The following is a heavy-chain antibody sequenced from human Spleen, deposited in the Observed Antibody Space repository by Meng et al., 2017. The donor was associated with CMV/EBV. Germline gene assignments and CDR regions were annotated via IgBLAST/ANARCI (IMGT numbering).Heavy chain of an antibody. CDR2: LYSGGNT. D-gene: IGHD1-26*01. V-gene: IGHV3-66*02. J-gene: IGHJ5*02. CDR1: GIIVSTNH. CDR3: ARDAGEWELPGLGGLSRKYNWFDP. Sequence: GESLKISCAASGIIVSTNHMHWVRQAPGRGLEWVSILYSGGNTYYSESVRGRFTISRDNSKNTLYLQMNSLRAEDTAVYYCARDAGEWELPGLGGLSRKYNWFDPWGQGTLVTVSS.